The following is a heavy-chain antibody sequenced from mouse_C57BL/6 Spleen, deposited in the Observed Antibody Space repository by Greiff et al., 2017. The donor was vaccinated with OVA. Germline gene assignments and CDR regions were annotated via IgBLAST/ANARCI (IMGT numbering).Heavy chain of an antibody. CDR1: GYTFTGYW. Sequence: QVQLQQSGAELMKPGASVKLSCKATGYTFTGYWIEWVKQRPGHGLEWIGEILPGSGSTNYNAKFKGKATFTAATSSNTTYMQLSSLTTEDSAIYYCARSYDYGGGDYWGQGTTLTVSS. CDR3: ARSYDYGGGDY. J-gene: IGHJ2*01. D-gene: IGHD2-4*01. V-gene: IGHV1-9*01. CDR2: ILPGSGST.